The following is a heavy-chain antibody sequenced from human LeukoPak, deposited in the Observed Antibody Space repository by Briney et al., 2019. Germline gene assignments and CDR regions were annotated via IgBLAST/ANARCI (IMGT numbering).Heavy chain of an antibody. D-gene: IGHD1-26*01. CDR1: GYTFTSYY. Sequence: ASVKVSCKASGYTFTSYYMHWVRQAPGQGLEWMGIINPSGGSTSYAQKFQGRVTMTRDMSTSIVYMELSSLRSEDTAVYYCARAVGGGYMDVWGKGTTVTVSS. CDR3: ARAVGGGYMDV. V-gene: IGHV1-46*01. J-gene: IGHJ6*03. CDR2: INPSGGST.